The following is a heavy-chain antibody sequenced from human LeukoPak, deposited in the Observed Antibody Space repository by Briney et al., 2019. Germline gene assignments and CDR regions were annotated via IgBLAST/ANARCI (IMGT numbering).Heavy chain of an antibody. CDR3: ARAMNKLGATTRALDY. CDR2: IYHSGST. D-gene: IGHD1-26*01. Sequence: SETLSLTCTVSGYSISSGYYWGWIRQPPGKGLEWIGSIYHSGSTNYNPSLKSRVTISVDTSKNQFSLKLSSVTAADTAVYYCARAMNKLGATTRALDYWGQGTLVTVSS. CDR1: GYSISSGYY. J-gene: IGHJ4*02. V-gene: IGHV4-38-2*02.